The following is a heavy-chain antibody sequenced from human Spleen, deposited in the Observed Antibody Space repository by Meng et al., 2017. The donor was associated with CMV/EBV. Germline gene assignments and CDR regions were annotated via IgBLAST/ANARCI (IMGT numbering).Heavy chain of an antibody. D-gene: IGHD2-2*01. CDR2: FDPEDGET. J-gene: IGHJ6*02. CDR1: GHTLTELP. Sequence: ASVKVSCKVSGHTLTELPRHWVRQTPGKGLEWMGAFDPEDGETIYAQRLQGRVTLTRVTSISTAYMELSSLTSDDTAVYYCARTRIEVEPDGRKIKYYNYGMDVWGQGTTVTVSS. CDR3: ARTRIEVEPDGRKIKYYNYGMDV. V-gene: IGHV1-24*01.